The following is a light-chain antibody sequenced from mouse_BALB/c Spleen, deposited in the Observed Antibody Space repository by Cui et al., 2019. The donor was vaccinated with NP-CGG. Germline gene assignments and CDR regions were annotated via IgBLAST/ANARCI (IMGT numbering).Light chain of an antibody. CDR1: TGAVTTSNY. V-gene: IGLV1*01. J-gene: IGLJ1*01. Sequence: QAVVTQESALTTSPGETVTLTGRSSTGAVTTSNYANWVQEKPDHLFTGLIGGTHNRVPGVPARFSGSLIGDKAALTITGAQTEDEAIYFCALWYSNHWVFGGGTKLTVL. CDR2: GTH. CDR3: ALWYSNHWV.